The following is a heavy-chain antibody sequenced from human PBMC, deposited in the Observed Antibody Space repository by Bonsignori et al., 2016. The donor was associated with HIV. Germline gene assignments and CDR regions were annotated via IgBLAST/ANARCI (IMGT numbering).Heavy chain of an antibody. J-gene: IGHJ4*02. D-gene: IGHD6-13*01. Sequence: GSLRLSCTVSGGSISSSSYYWGWIRQPPGKGLEWIGSIYYSGSTYYNPSLKSRVTISVDTSKNQFSLKLSSVTAADTAVYYCAREDSSSWLRYWGQGTLVTVSS. CDR2: IYYSGST. CDR3: AREDSSSWLRY. CDR1: GGSISSSSYY. V-gene: IGHV4-39*07.